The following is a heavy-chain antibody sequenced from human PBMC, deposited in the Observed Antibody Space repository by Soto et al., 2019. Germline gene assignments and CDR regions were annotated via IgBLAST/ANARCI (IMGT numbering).Heavy chain of an antibody. V-gene: IGHV4-39*01. J-gene: IGHJ6*03. D-gene: IGHD3-10*01. CDR2: IYYSGST. Sequence: SETLSLTCTVSGGSISSSSYYWGWIRQPPGKGLEWIGSIYYSGSTYYNPSLKSRVTISVDTSKNQFSLKLSSVTAADTAVYYCARHGYYYGSGSSPYYYYMDVWGKGTTVTVSS. CDR1: GGSISSSSYY. CDR3: ARHGYYYGSGSSPYYYYMDV.